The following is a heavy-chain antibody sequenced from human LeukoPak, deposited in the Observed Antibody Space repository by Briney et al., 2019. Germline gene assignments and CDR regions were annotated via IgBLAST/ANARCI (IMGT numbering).Heavy chain of an antibody. Sequence: GGSLRLSCSASGFTFSGSAMHWVRQASGKGLEWVGRIRSKANSYATAYAASVKGRFTISRDGSKNTAYLQMNSLKTEDTAVYYCTRLEPDSSTSWDDIWGQGTMVTVSS. J-gene: IGHJ3*02. CDR3: TRLEPDSSTSWDDI. D-gene: IGHD1-14*01. CDR2: IRSKANSYAT. CDR1: GFTFSGSA. V-gene: IGHV3-73*01.